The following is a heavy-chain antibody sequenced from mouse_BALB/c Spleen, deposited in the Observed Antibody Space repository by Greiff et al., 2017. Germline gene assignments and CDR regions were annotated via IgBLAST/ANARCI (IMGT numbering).Heavy chain of an antibody. V-gene: IGHV3-6*02. Sequence: EVKLMESGPGLVKPSQSLSLTCSVTGYSITSGYYWNWIRQFPGNKLEWMGYISYDGSNNYNPSLKNRISITRDTSKNQFFLKLNSVTTEDTATYYCARDSGTEAMDYWGQGTSVTVSS. CDR1: GYSITSGYY. CDR3: ARDSGTEAMDY. J-gene: IGHJ4*01. CDR2: ISYDGSN. D-gene: IGHD4-1*01.